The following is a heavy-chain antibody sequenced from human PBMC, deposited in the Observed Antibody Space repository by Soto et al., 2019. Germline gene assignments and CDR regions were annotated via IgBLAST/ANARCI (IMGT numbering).Heavy chain of an antibody. CDR2: IYYSGST. J-gene: IGHJ5*02. CDR3: ARAMGITIFGVVTMDGFDP. V-gene: IGHV4-59*01. Sequence: SETLSLTCTVSGGSISSYYWSWIRQPPGKGLEWIGYIYYSGSTNYNPSLKSRVTISVDTSKNQFSLKLSSVTAADTAVYYCARAMGITIFGVVTMDGFDPWGQGTLVTVSS. CDR1: GGSISSYY. D-gene: IGHD3-3*01.